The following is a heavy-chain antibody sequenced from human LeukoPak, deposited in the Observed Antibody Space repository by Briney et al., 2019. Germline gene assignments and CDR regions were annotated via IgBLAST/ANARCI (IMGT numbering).Heavy chain of an antibody. CDR2: ISSSSSYI. Sequence: GGSLRLSCAASGFTLSSYAMSWVRQAPGKGLEWVSSISSSSSYIYYADSMKGRFTISRDNANNSLYLQMNSLRADDTAVYYCARETYCSGSSCYKGNAFDIWGQGTMVTVSS. J-gene: IGHJ3*02. CDR1: GFTLSSYA. CDR3: ARETYCSGSSCYKGNAFDI. D-gene: IGHD2-15*01. V-gene: IGHV3-21*01.